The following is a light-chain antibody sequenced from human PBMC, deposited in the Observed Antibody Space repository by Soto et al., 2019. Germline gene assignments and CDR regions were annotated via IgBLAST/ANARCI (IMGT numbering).Light chain of an antibody. J-gene: IGKJ2*01. V-gene: IGKV3-11*01. CDR2: DAS. CDR1: QSVSSY. CDR3: QLGDT. Sequence: EIVLTQSPATLSLSPGERATLSCRASQSVSSYLAWYQQKPGQAPRLLIYDASNRATGIPARFSGSGSGTDFTLTISSLEPEDFAVYYCQLGDTFGQGNKLAIK.